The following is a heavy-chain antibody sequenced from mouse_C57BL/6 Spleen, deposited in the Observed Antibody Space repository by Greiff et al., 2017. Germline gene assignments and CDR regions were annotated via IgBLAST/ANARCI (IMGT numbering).Heavy chain of an antibody. D-gene: IGHD2-1*01. CDR3: TLIYYGNYGGYFDY. J-gene: IGHJ2*01. Sequence: EVQLQQSGAELVRPGASVKLSCTASGFNIKDYYMHWVKQRPEQGLEWIGRIDPEDGDTEYAPKFQGKATMTADTSSNTAYLQLSSLTSEDTAVYYCTLIYYGNYGGYFDYGGQGTTLTVSS. CDR1: GFNIKDYY. CDR2: IDPEDGDT. V-gene: IGHV14-1*01.